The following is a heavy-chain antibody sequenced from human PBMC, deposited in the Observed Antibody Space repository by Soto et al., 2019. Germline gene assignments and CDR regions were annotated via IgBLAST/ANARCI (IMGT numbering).Heavy chain of an antibody. J-gene: IGHJ6*02. D-gene: IGHD3-22*01. CDR1: GFTFSSYG. CDR3: AREILSSGYEDYYYYYGMDV. CDR2: IWYDGSNK. Sequence: GGSLRLSCAASGFTFSSYGMHWVRQAPGKGLEWVAVIWYDGSNKYYADSVKGRFTISRDNSKNTLYLQMNSLRAEDTAVYYCAREILSSGYEDYYYYYGMDVWGQGTTVTVSS. V-gene: IGHV3-33*01.